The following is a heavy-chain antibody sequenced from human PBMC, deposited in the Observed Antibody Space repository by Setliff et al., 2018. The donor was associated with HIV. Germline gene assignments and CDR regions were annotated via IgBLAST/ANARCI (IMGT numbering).Heavy chain of an antibody. J-gene: IGHJ6*02. V-gene: IGHV4-61*02. CDR1: GGSINSGGYY. D-gene: IGHD3-3*01. CDR2: IYTSGLT. Sequence: LSLTCTVYGGSINSGGYYWVWIRQPALKGLEWIGRIYTSGLTNYNPSLKSRVTISVDTSKNQFSLKRSSVIAADPAVYYCARIFGDQGYYYGMDVWVQVTTVTVSS. CDR3: ARIFGDQGYYYGMDV.